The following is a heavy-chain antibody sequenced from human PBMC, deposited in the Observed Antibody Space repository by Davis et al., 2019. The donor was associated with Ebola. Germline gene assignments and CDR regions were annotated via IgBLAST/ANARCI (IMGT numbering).Heavy chain of an antibody. CDR3: ARDIYGGNGPLDY. CDR1: GFTFSTYA. D-gene: IGHD4-23*01. Sequence: GSLRLSCAASGFTFSTYAMSWIRQPPGKGLEWIGYIYYSGSTNYNPSLKSRVTISVDTSKNQFSLKLSSVTAADTAVYYCARDIYGGNGPLDYWGQGTLVTVSS. V-gene: IGHV4-59*01. J-gene: IGHJ4*02. CDR2: IYYSGST.